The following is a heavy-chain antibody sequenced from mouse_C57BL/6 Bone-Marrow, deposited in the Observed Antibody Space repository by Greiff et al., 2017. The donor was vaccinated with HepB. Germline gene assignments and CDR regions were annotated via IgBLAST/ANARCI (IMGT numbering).Heavy chain of an antibody. CDR2: IRSKSNNYAT. D-gene: IGHD1-1*01. CDR1: GFSFNTYA. J-gene: IGHJ3*01. CDR3: VRGLLSWFAY. Sequence: EVHLVESGGGLVQPKGSLKLSCAASGFSFNTYAMNWVRQAPGKGLEWVARIRSKSNNYATYYADSVKDRFTISRDDSENMLYLQINNFKTEYTAMYYCVRGLLSWFAYWGQGTLVTVSA. V-gene: IGHV10-1*01.